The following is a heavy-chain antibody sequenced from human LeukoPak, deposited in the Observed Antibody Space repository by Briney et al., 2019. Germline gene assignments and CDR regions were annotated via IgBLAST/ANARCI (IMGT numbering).Heavy chain of an antibody. V-gene: IGHV1-2*02. J-gene: IGHJ3*02. CDR2: INPNSGGT. CDR1: GYTFTGYY. Sequence: ASVKVSCKASGYTFTGYYMHWVRQAPGQGLEWMGWINPNSGGTNYAQKFQGRVTMTRDTSISTAYMELSRLRSDDTAVYYCARVLPDSSGLNDAFDIWGQGTMVTVSS. CDR3: ARVLPDSSGLNDAFDI. D-gene: IGHD3-22*01.